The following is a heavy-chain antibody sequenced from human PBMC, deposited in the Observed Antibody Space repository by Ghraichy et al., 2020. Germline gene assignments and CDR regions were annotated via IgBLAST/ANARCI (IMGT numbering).Heavy chain of an antibody. Sequence: GGSLRLSCAASGFTFSSYAMSWVRQAPGKGLEWVSAISGSGGSTYYAYSVKGLFTISRDNSKNTLYLQMNSLRAEDTAVYYCAKDESPWLVLGWFDPWGQGTLVTVSS. J-gene: IGHJ5*02. CDR1: GFTFSSYA. D-gene: IGHD6-19*01. CDR2: ISGSGGST. CDR3: AKDESPWLVLGWFDP. V-gene: IGHV3-23*01.